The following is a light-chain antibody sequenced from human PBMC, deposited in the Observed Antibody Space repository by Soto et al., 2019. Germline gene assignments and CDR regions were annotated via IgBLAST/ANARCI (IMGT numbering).Light chain of an antibody. CDR3: QSYDSSLSGWV. V-gene: IGLV1-40*01. Sequence: QSVLTQPPSVSGAPGQRVTISCTGSSSNIGAGYDVHWYQQLPGTAHKLLIYGNNNRPLGVPDRFSGSKSGTSASLAITGLQAEDEADYYCQSYDSSLSGWVFGGGTKLTVL. J-gene: IGLJ3*02. CDR1: SSNIGAGYD. CDR2: GNN.